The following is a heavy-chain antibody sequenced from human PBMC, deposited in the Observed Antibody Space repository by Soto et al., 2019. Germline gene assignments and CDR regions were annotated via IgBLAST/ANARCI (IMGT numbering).Heavy chain of an antibody. J-gene: IGHJ4*02. CDR3: ARDPRDSSSFDY. Sequence: GGSLRLSCAASGFTFSSYSMNWVRQAPGKGLEWVSSISSSSSYIYYADSEKGRFTISRDNAKNSLYLQMNSLRAEDTAVYYCARDPRDSSSFDYWGQGTLVTVSS. CDR1: GFTFSSYS. CDR2: ISSSSSYI. V-gene: IGHV3-21*01. D-gene: IGHD6-13*01.